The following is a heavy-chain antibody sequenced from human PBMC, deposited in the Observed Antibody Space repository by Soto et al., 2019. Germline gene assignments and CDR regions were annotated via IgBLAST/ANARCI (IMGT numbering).Heavy chain of an antibody. D-gene: IGHD3-9*01. V-gene: IGHV4-61*01. Sequence: SETLSLTCTVSGGSVSSGSYYWSWIRQPPGKGLEWIGYIYYSGSTNYNPSLKSRVTISVDTSKNQFSLKLSSVTAADTAVYYCARVAYYDILTDDFDTWGQGTMVTVSS. J-gene: IGHJ3*02. CDR3: ARVAYYDILTDDFDT. CDR2: IYYSGST. CDR1: GGSVSSGSYY.